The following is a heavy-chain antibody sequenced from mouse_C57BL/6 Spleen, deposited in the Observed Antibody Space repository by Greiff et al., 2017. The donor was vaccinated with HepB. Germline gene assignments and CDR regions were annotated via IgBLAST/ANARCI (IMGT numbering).Heavy chain of an antibody. V-gene: IGHV1-84*01. J-gene: IGHJ2*01. CDR1: GYTFTDYY. CDR2: IYPGSGNT. D-gene: IGHD1-1*01. Sequence: VQLQQSGPELVKPGASVKISCKASGYTFTDYYINWVKQRPGQGLEWIGWIYPGSGNTKYNEKFKGKATLTVDTSSSTAYMQLSSLTSEDSAVYFCAREGIYYYGSSYYFDYWGQGTTLTVSS. CDR3: AREGIYYYGSSYYFDY.